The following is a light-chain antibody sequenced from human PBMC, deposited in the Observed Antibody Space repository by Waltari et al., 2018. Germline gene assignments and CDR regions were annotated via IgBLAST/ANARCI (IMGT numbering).Light chain of an antibody. V-gene: IGKV3-20*01. CDR3: QQYGGLPWT. CDR2: DVS. J-gene: IGKJ1*01. Sequence: VLAQAPGTLSMSPGGTSTLSCRAREVVSADYLAWYQQKPGQPPRLLIFDVSRRATGVPDRFSGSGSGTDFRLTISRLEPEDFGVDYCQQYGGLPWTFGQGTKVDI. CDR1: EVVSADY.